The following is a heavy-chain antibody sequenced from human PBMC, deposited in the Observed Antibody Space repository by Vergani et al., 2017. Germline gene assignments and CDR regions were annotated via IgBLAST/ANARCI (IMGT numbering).Heavy chain of an antibody. CDR3: ARDARYYDFWSGYYRGDPFDY. CDR2: IYTSGST. Sequence: QVQLPESGPGLVKPSETLSLTCTVSGGSISSYYWSWIRQPAGKGLEWIGRIYTSGSTNYNPSLKSRVTMSVDTSKNQFSLKLSSVTAADTAVYYCARDARYYDFWSGYYRGDPFDYWGQGTLVTVSS. D-gene: IGHD3-3*01. J-gene: IGHJ4*02. CDR1: GGSISSYY. V-gene: IGHV4-4*07.